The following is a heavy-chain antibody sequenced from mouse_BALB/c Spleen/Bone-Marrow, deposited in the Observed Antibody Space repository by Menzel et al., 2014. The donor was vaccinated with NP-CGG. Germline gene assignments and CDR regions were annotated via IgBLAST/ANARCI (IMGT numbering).Heavy chain of an antibody. Sequence: EVQLVESGGGLVKPGGSLKLSCAASGFTFSDYYMYWVRQTPEKGLEWVATISDGGSYTYYPDSVKGRFTISRDNAMNSLYLQMTSLKSEDTAMYYCARDSYYYGSSYWYFDVWGAGTTVTVSS. J-gene: IGHJ1*01. D-gene: IGHD1-1*01. CDR1: GFTFSDYY. V-gene: IGHV5-4*02. CDR3: ARDSYYYGSSYWYFDV. CDR2: ISDGGSYT.